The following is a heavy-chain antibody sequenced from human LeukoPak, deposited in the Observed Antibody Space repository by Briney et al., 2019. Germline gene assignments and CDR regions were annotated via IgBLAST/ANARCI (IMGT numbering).Heavy chain of an antibody. CDR3: ACWGGGNQGH. J-gene: IGHJ4*02. V-gene: IGHV1-2*06. Sequence: VASVKVSCKASGYIFTDYYIHWVRQAPGQGLEWMGRINPNSGDTIYAQNFQGRVTVTRDTSISTAYMELSRLRSDDTAVYYCACWGGGNQGHWGQGTLVTVSS. CDR1: GYIFTDYY. D-gene: IGHD4-23*01. CDR2: INPNSGDT.